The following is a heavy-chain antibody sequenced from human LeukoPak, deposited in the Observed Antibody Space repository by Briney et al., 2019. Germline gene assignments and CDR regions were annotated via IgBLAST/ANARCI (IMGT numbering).Heavy chain of an antibody. D-gene: IGHD2/OR15-2a*01. CDR2: ISSSGSTK. CDR3: ARGGLSIMGY. CDR1: GFTYSNVW. Sequence: GGSLRLSCAASGFTYSNVWMNWVRRAPGKGLEWVSYISSSGSTKYYADSVKGRFTISRDNARNSLYLQMNSLRAEDTAVYFCARGGLSIMGYWSQGTLVTVSS. J-gene: IGHJ4*02. V-gene: IGHV3-48*01.